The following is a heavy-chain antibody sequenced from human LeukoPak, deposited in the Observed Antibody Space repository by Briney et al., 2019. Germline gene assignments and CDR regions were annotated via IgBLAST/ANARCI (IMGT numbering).Heavy chain of an antibody. CDR1: GGSISSYY. CDR3: ARGHFQWLAPPHFDY. CDR2: IYTSGST. Sequence: PSETLSLTCTVSGGSISSYYWSWIRQPAGKGLEWIGRIYTSGSTNYNPSLKSRVTISVDTSKNQFSLKLSSVTAADTAVYYCARGHFQWLAPPHFDYWGQGTLVTVSS. V-gene: IGHV4-4*07. J-gene: IGHJ4*02. D-gene: IGHD6-19*01.